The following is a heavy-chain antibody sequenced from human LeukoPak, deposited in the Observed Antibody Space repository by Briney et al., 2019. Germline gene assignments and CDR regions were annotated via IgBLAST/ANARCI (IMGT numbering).Heavy chain of an antibody. CDR1: GGSISSSSYY. J-gene: IGHJ2*01. CDR3: ARHYPPPRVAWYFDL. Sequence: SETLSLTCTVSGGSISSSSYYWGWIRQPPGKGLEWIGSIYYSGSTYYNPSLKSRVTISVDTSKNQFSLKLSSVTAADTAVYYCARHYPPPRVAWYFDLWGRGTLVTVSS. D-gene: IGHD3-16*02. V-gene: IGHV4-39*01. CDR2: IYYSGST.